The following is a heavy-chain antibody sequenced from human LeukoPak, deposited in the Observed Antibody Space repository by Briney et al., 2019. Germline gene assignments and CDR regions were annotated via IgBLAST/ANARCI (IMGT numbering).Heavy chain of an antibody. Sequence: PGGSLRLSCAASGFTFSSYAMHWVRQPPGKGLEYVSAISSNGGSTYYANSVKGRFTISRDNSKNTLYLQMGSLRAEDMAVYYCARDREGATDYWGQGTLVTVSS. CDR3: ARDREGATDY. D-gene: IGHD1-26*01. CDR1: GFTFSSYA. J-gene: IGHJ4*02. V-gene: IGHV3-64*01. CDR2: ISSNGGST.